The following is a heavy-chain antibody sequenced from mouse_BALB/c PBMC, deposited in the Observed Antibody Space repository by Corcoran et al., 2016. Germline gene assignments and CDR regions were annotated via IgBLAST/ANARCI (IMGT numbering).Heavy chain of an antibody. D-gene: IGHD4-1*02. V-gene: IGHV9-1*02. J-gene: IGHJ2*01. Sequence: QIQLVQSGPELKKPGETVKISCKASGYTFTNYGMNWVKQAPGKGLKWMGWINTYTGEPTYADDFKGRFAFSLETSASTAYLQINNLKNEDMATYFCANNWYLYYFNYGGQGTTLTVSS. CDR1: GYTFTNYG. CDR2: INTYTGEP. CDR3: ANNWYLYYFNY.